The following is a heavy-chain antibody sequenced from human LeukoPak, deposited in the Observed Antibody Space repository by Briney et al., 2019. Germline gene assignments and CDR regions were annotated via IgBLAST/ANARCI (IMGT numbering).Heavy chain of an antibody. V-gene: IGHV1-18*01. Sequence: ASVKVSCKASGYTFTSYGISWVRQAPGQGLEWMGWISAYNGNTNYAQKLQGRVTMTTDTSTSTAYMELRSLRSDDTAVYCCARVRNSSGWPLFDYWGQGTLVTVSS. CDR2: ISAYNGNT. J-gene: IGHJ4*02. CDR3: ARVRNSSGWPLFDY. D-gene: IGHD6-19*01. CDR1: GYTFTSYG.